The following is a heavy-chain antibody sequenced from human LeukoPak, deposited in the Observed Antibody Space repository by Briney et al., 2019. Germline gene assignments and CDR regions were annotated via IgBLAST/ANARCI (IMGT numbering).Heavy chain of an antibody. CDR2: IYYSGST. CDR3: ARHTGLSSGYYYYFDY. Sequence: SETLSLTCTVSGGSISSYYWSWIRQPPGKGLEWIGYIYYSGSTNYNPSLKSRVTISVDTSKNQFSLKPSSVTAADTAVYYCARHTGLSSGYYYYFDYWGQGTLVTVSS. CDR1: GGSISSYY. V-gene: IGHV4-59*08. J-gene: IGHJ4*02. D-gene: IGHD3-22*01.